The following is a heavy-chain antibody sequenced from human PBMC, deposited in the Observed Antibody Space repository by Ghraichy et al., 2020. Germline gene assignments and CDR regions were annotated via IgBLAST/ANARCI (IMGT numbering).Heavy chain of an antibody. CDR1: GYTFTSYG. V-gene: IGHV1-18*01. D-gene: IGHD6-19*01. Sequence: ASVKVSCKAYGYTFTSYGISWVRQAPGQGLEWMGWISAYNGNTNYAQKLQGRVTMTTDTSTSTAYMELRSLRSDDTAGYYFAAEATAASGWYPYYYYGMDVWGQGTTVTVAS. J-gene: IGHJ6*02. CDR3: AAEATAASGWYPYYYYGMDV. CDR2: ISAYNGNT.